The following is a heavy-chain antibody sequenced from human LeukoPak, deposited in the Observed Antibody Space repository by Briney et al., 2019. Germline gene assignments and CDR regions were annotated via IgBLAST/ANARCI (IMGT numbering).Heavy chain of an antibody. D-gene: IGHD2-15*01. J-gene: IGHJ5*02. CDR3: AREYGGTNWFDP. CDR2: MNPNSGNT. Sequence: GASVKVSCKASGYTFTSYDINWVRQATGEGLEWMGWMNPNSGNTGYAQKFQGRVSMTRNTSISTAYLELSSLRSEDTAMYYCAREYGGTNWFDPWGQGTLVTVSS. V-gene: IGHV1-8*01. CDR1: GYTFTSYD.